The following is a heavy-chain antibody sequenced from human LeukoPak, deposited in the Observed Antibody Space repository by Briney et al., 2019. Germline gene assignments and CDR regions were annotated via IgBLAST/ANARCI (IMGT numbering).Heavy chain of an antibody. Sequence: PGGSLRLSCAASGFTFSSYGMHWGRQAPGKGLEWVAVIWNDGSQKYYADSVKGRFTISRDNSKNTLYLQMNSLRAEDTAVYYCARDKGPYYFDQWGQGTLLTVSS. CDR3: ARDKGPYYFDQ. J-gene: IGHJ4*02. CDR1: GFTFSSYG. CDR2: IWNDGSQK. V-gene: IGHV3-33*01.